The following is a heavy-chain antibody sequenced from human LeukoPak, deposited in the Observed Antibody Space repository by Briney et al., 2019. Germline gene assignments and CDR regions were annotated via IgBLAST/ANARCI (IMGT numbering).Heavy chain of an antibody. D-gene: IGHD6-19*01. J-gene: IGHJ5*02. V-gene: IGHV1-18*01. Sequence: ASVKVSCKASGYTXTSYGISWVRQAPGQGLEWMGWISAYNGNTNYAQKLQGRVTMTTDTSTSTAYMELRSLRSDDTAVYYCARDGDHPKPGSIAVAGTGGWFDPWGQGTLVTVSS. CDR3: ARDGDHPKPGSIAVAGTGGWFDP. CDR2: ISAYNGNT. CDR1: GYTXTSYG.